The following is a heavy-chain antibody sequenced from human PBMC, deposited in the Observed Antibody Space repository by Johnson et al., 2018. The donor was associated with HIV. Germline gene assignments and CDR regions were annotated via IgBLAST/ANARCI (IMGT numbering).Heavy chain of an antibody. CDR1: GFTFDDYA. CDR3: AKDPPGVDDIHAFDI. Sequence: VQLVESGGGLVQPGGSLRLSCAASGFTFDDYAMHGVRPAHGKGLEWVSGISWNSGSIGYADSVKGRFTISRENSKNTLYLQMNSRRAEDTAVYYCAKDPPGVDDIHAFDIWGQGTMVTVSS. CDR2: ISWNSGSI. J-gene: IGHJ3*02. D-gene: IGHD3-9*01. V-gene: IGHV3-9*01.